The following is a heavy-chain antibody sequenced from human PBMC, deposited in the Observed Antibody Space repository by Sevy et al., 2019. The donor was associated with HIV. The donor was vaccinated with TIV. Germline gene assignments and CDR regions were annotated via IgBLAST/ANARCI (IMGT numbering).Heavy chain of an antibody. D-gene: IGHD1-7*01. CDR1: GFTFSNYE. CDR3: SRDRRNYAGQYFDY. J-gene: IGHJ4*02. Sequence: GGSLRLSCEASGFTFSNYEMNWVRQAPGKGLEWVSYISSRDSARYYADSVKGRFSISRDNAKNSLYLQMNSLRVEDTAVYYCSRDRRNYAGQYFDYWGQGTLVTVSS. CDR2: ISSRDSAR. V-gene: IGHV3-48*03.